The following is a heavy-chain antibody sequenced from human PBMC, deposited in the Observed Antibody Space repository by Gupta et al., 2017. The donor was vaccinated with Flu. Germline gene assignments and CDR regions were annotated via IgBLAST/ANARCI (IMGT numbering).Heavy chain of an antibody. Sequence: EGQLVESGGGLVQPGQSLRLSCAASGFTFQNYAMHWVRQSPGKGLEWVSGLTWNGGDVGYADSVKGRFTISRDNAKNSLYLQMNSLRPEDTALYYCVKGLGLVGFDYWGQGTPVAVSS. V-gene: IGHV3-9*01. D-gene: IGHD2-15*01. CDR2: LTWNGGDV. J-gene: IGHJ4*02. CDR1: GFTFQNYA. CDR3: VKGLGLVGFDY.